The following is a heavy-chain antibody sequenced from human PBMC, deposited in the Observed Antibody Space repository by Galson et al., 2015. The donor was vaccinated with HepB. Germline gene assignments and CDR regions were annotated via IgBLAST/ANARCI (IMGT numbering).Heavy chain of an antibody. D-gene: IGHD3-16*01. Sequence: SLRLSCAASGFTFSIYEMNWVRQAPGKGLEWVSYISDSGRTRFYADSVKGRFTISRDNAENSLYLQMTSLRAGDTAVYYCARDPSRHAYSVYDYGIDVWGQGTTVTVSS. J-gene: IGHJ6*02. CDR2: ISDSGRTR. V-gene: IGHV3-48*03. CDR1: GFTFSIYE. CDR3: ARDPSRHAYSVYDYGIDV.